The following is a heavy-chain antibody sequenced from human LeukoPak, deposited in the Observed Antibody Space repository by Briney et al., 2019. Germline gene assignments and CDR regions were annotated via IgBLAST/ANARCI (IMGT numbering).Heavy chain of an antibody. Sequence: GGSLRLSCAASGFTFSSYTMSWVRQAPGKGLEWVSAISGSGGSTYYADSVKGRFTISRDNSKNTLYLQMNSLRAEDTAVYYCAREGIGLAAATLDAFDIWGQGTMVTVSS. J-gene: IGHJ3*02. D-gene: IGHD6-13*01. V-gene: IGHV3-23*01. CDR3: AREGIGLAAATLDAFDI. CDR2: ISGSGGST. CDR1: GFTFSSYT.